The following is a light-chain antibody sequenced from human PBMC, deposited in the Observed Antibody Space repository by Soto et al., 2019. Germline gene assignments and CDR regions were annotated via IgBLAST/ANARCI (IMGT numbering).Light chain of an antibody. J-gene: IGKJ2*01. V-gene: IGKV3-11*01. CDR2: DAS. CDR3: QQRSKWPYT. CDR1: QGVGSY. Sequence: EIVLTQSPATLSLSPGERATLSCRASQGVGSYLAWYQQKCGQAPRLLIYDASKRATGIPARFSGSGSGTDFTLTISSLEPEDLVVYYWQQRSKWPYTFGQGMKLEIK.